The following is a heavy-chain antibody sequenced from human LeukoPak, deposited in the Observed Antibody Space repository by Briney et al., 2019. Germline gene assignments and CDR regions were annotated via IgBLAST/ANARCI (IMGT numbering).Heavy chain of an antibody. J-gene: IGHJ6*03. D-gene: IGHD3-9*01. CDR3: ARVPSYDLFPYYMDV. CDR2: IYTGGST. CDR1: GFIVSNDY. V-gene: IGHV3-53*01. Sequence: GGSLRLSCVASGFIVSNDYMSWVRQAPGKGLEWVSIIYTGGSTYYADSVKGRFTISRDNSKNTVYPQMNSLRAEDTAVYYCARVPSYDLFPYYMDVWGKGTTVTVSS.